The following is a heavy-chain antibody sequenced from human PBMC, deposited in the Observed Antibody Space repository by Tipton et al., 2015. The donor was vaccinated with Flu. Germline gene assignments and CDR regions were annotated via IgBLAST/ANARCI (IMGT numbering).Heavy chain of an antibody. CDR1: GYSISSGYY. V-gene: IGHV4-38-2*01. CDR2: IYHSGST. CDR3: ARHGYYDILTGYYSWFDP. J-gene: IGHJ5*02. D-gene: IGHD3-9*01. Sequence: LRLSCAVSGYSISSGYYWGWIRQPPGKGLEWIGSIYHSGSTYYNPSLKSRVTISVDTSKNQFSLKLSSVTAADTAGYYCARHGYYDILTGYYSWFDPWGQGTLVTVSS.